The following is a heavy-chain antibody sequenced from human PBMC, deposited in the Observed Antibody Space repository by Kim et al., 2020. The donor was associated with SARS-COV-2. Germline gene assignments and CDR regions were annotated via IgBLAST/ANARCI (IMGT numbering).Heavy chain of an antibody. V-gene: IGHV1-69*13. Sequence: SVKVSCKASGGTFSSYAISWVRQAPGQGLEWMGGIIPIFGTANYAQKFQGRVTITADESTSTAYMELSSLRSEDTAVYYCARVIRGYSYGLGRYYGMDVWGQGTTVTVSS. CDR3: ARVIRGYSYGLGRYYGMDV. CDR1: GGTFSSYA. D-gene: IGHD5-18*01. CDR2: IIPIFGTA. J-gene: IGHJ6*02.